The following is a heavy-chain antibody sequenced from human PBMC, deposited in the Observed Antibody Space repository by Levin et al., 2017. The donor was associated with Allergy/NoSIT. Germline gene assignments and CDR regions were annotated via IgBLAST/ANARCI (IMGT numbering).Heavy chain of an antibody. CDR1: GYSFPSYW. J-gene: IGHJ3*02. CDR3: ATHADTAMGHAFDI. V-gene: IGHV5-51*01. CDR2: IYPGDGET. Sequence: PGESLKISCKGSGYSFPSYWIVWVRQMPGKGLEWMGVIYPGDGETRYSPSFQGQVTISVDKSISTAYLQWSNLEASDTAIYYCATHADTAMGHAFDIWGQGTLVTVSS. D-gene: IGHD5-18*01.